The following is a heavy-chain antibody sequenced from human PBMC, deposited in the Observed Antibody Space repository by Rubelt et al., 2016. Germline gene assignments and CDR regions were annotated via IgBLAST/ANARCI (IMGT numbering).Heavy chain of an antibody. Sequence: GLEWLSYISSGGGTIYYADSVKGRFTISRDNAENSLFLQMNSLRAEDTAVYYCARDGYSSGSTVDFDYWGQGTLVTVSS. V-gene: IGHV3-11*04. CDR2: ISSGGGTI. D-gene: IGHD6-19*01. J-gene: IGHJ4*02. CDR3: ARDGYSSGSTVDFDY.